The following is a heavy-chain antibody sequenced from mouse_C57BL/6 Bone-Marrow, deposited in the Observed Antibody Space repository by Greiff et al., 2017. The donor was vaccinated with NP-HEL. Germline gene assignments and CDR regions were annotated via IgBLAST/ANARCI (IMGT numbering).Heavy chain of an antibody. V-gene: IGHV1-59*01. CDR3: SRVSTMVKWCAY. CDR1: GYTFTSYW. CDR2: IDPSDSYT. Sequence: VQLQQPGAELVRPGTSVKLSCKASGYTFTSYWMHWVKQRPGQGLEWIGVIDPSDSYTNYNQKFKGKATLTVDTTSSTAYMQLRSLTSEDSAGYYCSRVSTMVKWCAYWGQGTLVTVSA. J-gene: IGHJ3*01. D-gene: IGHD2-2*01.